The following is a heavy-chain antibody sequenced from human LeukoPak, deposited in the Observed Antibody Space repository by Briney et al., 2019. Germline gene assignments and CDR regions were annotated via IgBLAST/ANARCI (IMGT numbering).Heavy chain of an antibody. Sequence: ASVRVSCKASGYTFSSYGINWVRQAPGQGLEWMGWISPLSGNTDYAQNFQGRVTMTTDTSSSTAYMELRGLRSDDTAIYYCARDYLAAPAYWGQGTLVTVSS. D-gene: IGHD6-6*01. V-gene: IGHV1-18*01. J-gene: IGHJ4*02. CDR2: ISPLSGNT. CDR3: ARDYLAAPAY. CDR1: GYTFSSYG.